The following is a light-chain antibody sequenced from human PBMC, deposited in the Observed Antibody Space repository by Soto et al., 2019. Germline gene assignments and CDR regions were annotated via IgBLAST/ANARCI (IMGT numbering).Light chain of an antibody. CDR2: AAS. V-gene: IGKV1-9*01. Sequence: DIQLTQSPSFLSASVGDRVTITCRASQGISSYLAWYHQKPGKATKLLIYAASTLQSGVPSRFSGSGSGTEFTLTISSLQPEDFATYYCQQLNSYLTFGGGTKVDIK. CDR3: QQLNSYLT. J-gene: IGKJ4*01. CDR1: QGISSY.